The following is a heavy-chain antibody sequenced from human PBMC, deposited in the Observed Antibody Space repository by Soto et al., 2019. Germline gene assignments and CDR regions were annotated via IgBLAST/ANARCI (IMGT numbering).Heavy chain of an antibody. D-gene: IGHD3-16*01. V-gene: IGHV4-39*01. Sequence: SETLSLTCTVSGGSISSSSYYWGWIRQPPGKGLEWIGSIYHSGSTYSNPSLKSRVTISVDTSKNQFALKLSSVTAADTAVYYCASQVYYYVWGSYGVRYFDYWGQGTLVTVSS. CDR1: GGSISSSSYY. J-gene: IGHJ4*02. CDR2: IYHSGST. CDR3: ASQVYYYVWGSYGVRYFDY.